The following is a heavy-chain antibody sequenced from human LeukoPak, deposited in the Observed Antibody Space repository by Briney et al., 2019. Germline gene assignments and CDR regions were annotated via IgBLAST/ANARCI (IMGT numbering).Heavy chain of an antibody. CDR3: ARWPHCQDF. J-gene: IGHJ4*02. V-gene: IGHV3-7*03. Sequence: ETLSLTCAVYGGSFSGYYWSWIRQPPGKGLEWVANINKDGSEEKYVDSVKGRLTISRDNAKNSLYLQMSSLRADDTAVYYCARWPHCQDFWGRGTRVTVSS. CDR2: INKDGSEE. CDR1: GGSFSGYY.